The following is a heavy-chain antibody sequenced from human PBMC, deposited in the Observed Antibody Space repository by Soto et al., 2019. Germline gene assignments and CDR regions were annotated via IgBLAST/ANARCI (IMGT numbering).Heavy chain of an antibody. Sequence: QVQLQQWGAGLLKPSETLSLTCAVYGGSFSGYYWSWIRQPPGKGLEWIGEINHSGSTNYNPSLKSRFTISVDTSKNQFSLKLSSVTAADTAVYYCARAPNGSGSYYRQSYYFDYWGQGTLVTVSS. D-gene: IGHD3-10*01. CDR2: INHSGST. V-gene: IGHV4-34*01. CDR1: GGSFSGYY. CDR3: ARAPNGSGSYYRQSYYFDY. J-gene: IGHJ4*02.